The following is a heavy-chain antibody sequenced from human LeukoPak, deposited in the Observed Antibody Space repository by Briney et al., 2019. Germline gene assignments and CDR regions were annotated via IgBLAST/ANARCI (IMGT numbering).Heavy chain of an antibody. J-gene: IGHJ4*02. V-gene: IGHV3-7*01. D-gene: IGHD3-16*01. Sequence: GGSLGFSGEGSGFAFRDFGLGWVRRAPGKGLEWVANIIKDGSDKYYVDSVKGRFSISRDNAKNSVYLQMSGLRVEDTAVYYCTRELWPADYWGQGILVTVSS. CDR1: GFAFRDFG. CDR3: TRELWPADY. CDR2: IIKDGSDK.